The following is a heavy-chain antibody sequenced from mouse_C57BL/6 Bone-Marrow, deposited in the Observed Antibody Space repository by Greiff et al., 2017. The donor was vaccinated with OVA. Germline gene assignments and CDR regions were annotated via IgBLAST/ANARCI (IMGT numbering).Heavy chain of an antibody. J-gene: IGHJ4*01. CDR2: SRNKANDYTT. V-gene: IGHV7-1*01. CDR3: ARDGGGLRSAMDY. Sequence: EVHLVESGGGLVQSGRSLRLSCATSGFTFSDFYMEWVRQAPGKGLEWIAASRNKANDYTTEYSASVKGRFIVSRDTSQSILYLQMNALRAEDTAIYYCARDGGGLRSAMDYWGQGTSVTVSS. D-gene: IGHD3-1*01. CDR1: GFTFSDFY.